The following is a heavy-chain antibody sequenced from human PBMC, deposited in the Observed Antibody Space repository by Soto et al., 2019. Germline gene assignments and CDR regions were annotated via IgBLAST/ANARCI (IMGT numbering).Heavy chain of an antibody. CDR2: ISYDGSNK. CDR1: GFTFSSYA. D-gene: IGHD6-13*01. Sequence: PGGSLRLSCAASGFTFSSYAMHWVRQAPGKGLEWVAVISYDGSNKYYADSVKGRFTISRDNSKNTLYLQMNSLRAEDTAVYYCARDPSRYSSSWFDYWGQGTLVTVSS. J-gene: IGHJ4*02. V-gene: IGHV3-30-3*01. CDR3: ARDPSRYSSSWFDY.